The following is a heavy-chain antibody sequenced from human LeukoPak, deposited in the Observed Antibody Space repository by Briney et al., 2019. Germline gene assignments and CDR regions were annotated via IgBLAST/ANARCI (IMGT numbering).Heavy chain of an antibody. D-gene: IGHD2-15*01. CDR1: GYTFTGYY. V-gene: IGHV1-2*02. CDR2: INPNSGGT. CDR3: ARVVVGYCSGGSCYDHYYYMDV. Sequence: ASLKVSCKASGYTFTGYYMHWVRQAPGQGLEWMGWINPNSGGTNYAQKFQGRVTMTTDTSTSTAYMELSSLRSEDTAVYYCARVVVGYCSGGSCYDHYYYMDVWGKGTTVTVSS. J-gene: IGHJ6*03.